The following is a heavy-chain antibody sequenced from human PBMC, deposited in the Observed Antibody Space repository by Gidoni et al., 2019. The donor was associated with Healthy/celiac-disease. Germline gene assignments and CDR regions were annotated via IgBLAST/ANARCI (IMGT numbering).Heavy chain of an antibody. J-gene: IGHJ6*02. Sequence: QVQLQESGPGLVKLSQTLSLTCTVSGGSISSGSYYWSWIRQPAGKGLKWIGRIYTSGSTNYNPSLKSRVTISVDTSKNQFSLKLSSVTAADTAVYYCAREYYYDSSGYYPGYYYYYGMDVWGQGTTVTVSS. CDR2: IYTSGST. CDR3: AREYYYDSSGYYPGYYYYYGMDV. CDR1: GGSISSGSYY. D-gene: IGHD3-22*01. V-gene: IGHV4-61*02.